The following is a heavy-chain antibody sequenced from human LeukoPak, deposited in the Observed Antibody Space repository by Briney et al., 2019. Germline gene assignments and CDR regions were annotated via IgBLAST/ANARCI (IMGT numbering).Heavy chain of an antibody. Sequence: SETLSLTCAVPGYSISSGYYWGWIRQPPGKGLEWIGSIYHSGSTYYNLSLKSRVTISVDTSKNQFSPKLSSVTAADTAVYYCARLATVTLIDYWGQGTLVTVSS. D-gene: IGHD4-11*01. CDR2: IYHSGST. CDR3: ARLATVTLIDY. V-gene: IGHV4-38-2*01. J-gene: IGHJ4*02. CDR1: GYSISSGYY.